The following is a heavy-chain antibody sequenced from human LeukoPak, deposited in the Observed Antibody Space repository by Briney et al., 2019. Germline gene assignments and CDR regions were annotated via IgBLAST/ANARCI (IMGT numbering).Heavy chain of an antibody. Sequence: GASVKVSCKASGYTFTGYYMHWVRQAPGQGLEWMGWINPNSGGTNYAQKFQGWVTMTRDTSISTAYMELSRLRSDDTAVYYCARGYCSGGSCYTYYYYGMDVWGQGTTVTVSS. J-gene: IGHJ6*02. CDR3: ARGYCSGGSCYTYYYYGMDV. CDR1: GYTFTGYY. V-gene: IGHV1-2*04. D-gene: IGHD2-15*01. CDR2: INPNSGGT.